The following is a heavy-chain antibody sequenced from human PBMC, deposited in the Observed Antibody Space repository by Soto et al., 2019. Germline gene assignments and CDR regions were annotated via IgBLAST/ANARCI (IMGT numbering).Heavy chain of an antibody. CDR3: ARDHVGDYEALDY. V-gene: IGHV3-33*01. CDR1: GFTFSSYG. D-gene: IGHD4-17*01. J-gene: IGHJ4*02. CDR2: IWYDGSNK. Sequence: GGSLRLSCAASGFTFSSYGMHWVRQAPGKGLEWVAVIWYDGSNKYYADSVKGRFTISRDNSKNTLYLQMNSLRAEDTAVYYCARDHVGDYEALDYWGQGTLVTVSS.